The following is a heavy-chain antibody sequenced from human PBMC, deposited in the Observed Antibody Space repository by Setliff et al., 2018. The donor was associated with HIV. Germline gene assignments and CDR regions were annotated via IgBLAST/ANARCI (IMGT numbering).Heavy chain of an antibody. CDR1: GGSINSGGYY. CDR2: IYHTGKT. V-gene: IGHV4-31*03. D-gene: IGHD1-26*01. CDR3: AKEGNSVDNWLDP. J-gene: IGHJ5*02. Sequence: SETLSLTCTVSGGSINSGGYYWSWIRQHPGGGLEWIGYIYHTGKTYYNPSLQSRIIMSLDMSQNQFSLKLSSVTAADTAVYYCAKEGNSVDNWLDPWGPGTLVTVS.